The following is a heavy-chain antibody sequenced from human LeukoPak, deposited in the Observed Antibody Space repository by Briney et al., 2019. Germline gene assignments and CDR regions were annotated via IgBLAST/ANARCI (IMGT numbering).Heavy chain of an antibody. D-gene: IGHD2-15*01. CDR1: GFTFSRYW. CDR3: AENYCSGGSCFDY. Sequence: GRSLRLSCAASGFTFSRYWMHWVRQAPGKGLEWVAVISYDGSNKYYADSVKGRFTISRDNSKNTLYLQMNSLRAEDTAVYYCAENYCSGGSCFDYWGQGTLVTVSS. J-gene: IGHJ4*02. V-gene: IGHV3-30*18. CDR2: ISYDGSNK.